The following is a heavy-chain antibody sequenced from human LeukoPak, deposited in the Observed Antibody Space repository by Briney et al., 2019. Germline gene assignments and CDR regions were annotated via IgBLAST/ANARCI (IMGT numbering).Heavy chain of an antibody. J-gene: IGHJ6*03. D-gene: IGHD5-12*01. CDR1: GFTFSSYS. CDR3: ARDRSRLRLYYYYYMDV. Sequence: GGSLRLSCAASGFTFSSYSMNWVRQAPGKGLEWVSSISSSSSYIYYADSVKGRFTISRDNAKNSLYLQMNSLRAEDTAVYYCARDRSRLRLYYYYYMDVWGKGTTVTVSS. V-gene: IGHV3-21*01. CDR2: ISSSSSYI.